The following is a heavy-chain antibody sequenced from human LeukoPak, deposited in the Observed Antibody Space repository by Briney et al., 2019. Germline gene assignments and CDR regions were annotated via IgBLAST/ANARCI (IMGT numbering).Heavy chain of an antibody. Sequence: PGGSLRLSCAASGFTFSSYAMSWVRQAPGKGLEWVSLINGGSGSSYYTDSVKGRFTVSRDNSKNTLYLQMNSLRDEDTAVYYCAKGQGYNYGDSIDYWGQGTLVTVSS. CDR3: AKGQGYNYGDSIDY. J-gene: IGHJ4*02. V-gene: IGHV3-23*01. D-gene: IGHD4-17*01. CDR2: INGGSGSS. CDR1: GFTFSSYA.